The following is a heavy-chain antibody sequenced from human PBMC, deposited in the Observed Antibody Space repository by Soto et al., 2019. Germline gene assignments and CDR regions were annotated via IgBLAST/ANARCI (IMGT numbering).Heavy chain of an antibody. J-gene: IGHJ4*02. CDR3: ARDSGWPILNFDN. D-gene: IGHD3-10*01. CDR2: SSYDGRET. V-gene: IGHV3-30*03. Sequence: GGSLRLSCAASDFDFSSYGIHWVRQAPGKGLEWVAASSYDGRETFYADSAKGRFTVSKEMSKNTAFLQMNALRHEGTAVYFCARDSGWPILNFDNWGQGTPVTVSS. CDR1: DFDFSSYG.